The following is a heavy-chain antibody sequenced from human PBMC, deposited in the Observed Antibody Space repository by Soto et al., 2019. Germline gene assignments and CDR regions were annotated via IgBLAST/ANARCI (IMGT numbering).Heavy chain of an antibody. V-gene: IGHV1-69*13. Sequence: SVKVSCKASGGTFNSYAISWVRQAPGQGLEWMGGIIPIFGTANYAQKFQGRVTITADESTSTAYMELSSLRSEDTAVYYCARRVDIAMVKDEAFDIWGQGTMVTVSS. J-gene: IGHJ3*02. D-gene: IGHD5-18*01. CDR3: ARRVDIAMVKDEAFDI. CDR1: GGTFNSYA. CDR2: IIPIFGTA.